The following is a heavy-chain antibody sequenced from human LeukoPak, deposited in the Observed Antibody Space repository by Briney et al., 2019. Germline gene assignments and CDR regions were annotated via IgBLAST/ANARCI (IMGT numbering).Heavy chain of an antibody. CDR1: GYSFTGNY. D-gene: IGHD2-8*01. V-gene: IGHV1-2*02. J-gene: IGHJ6*03. CDR2: INPNSGDT. CDR3: ARGGLRVMVYRLYYMDV. Sequence: ASVKVSCKASGYSFTGNYMHWVRQAPGQGLEWMGFINPNSGDTKYAQKFQGRVTMTRDTSISTAYMELTRLRSDDTAVYYCARGGLRVMVYRLYYMDVWGKGTTVTVSS.